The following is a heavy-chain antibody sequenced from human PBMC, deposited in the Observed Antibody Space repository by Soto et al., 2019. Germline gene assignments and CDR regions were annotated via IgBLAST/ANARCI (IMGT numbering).Heavy chain of an antibody. J-gene: IGHJ6*02. D-gene: IGHD2-21*01. Sequence: SQTLSLTCASSGDSVSRNSAAWNWIRQSPSRGLEWLGRTYYRSKWYNDYAVSVKSRITINPDTSKNQFSLQLNSVTPEDTAVYYCARDKRIADCGYYYYGMDVWGQGTRVTLSS. CDR2: TYYRSKWYN. V-gene: IGHV6-1*01. CDR3: ARDKRIADCGYYYYGMDV. CDR1: GDSVSRNSAA.